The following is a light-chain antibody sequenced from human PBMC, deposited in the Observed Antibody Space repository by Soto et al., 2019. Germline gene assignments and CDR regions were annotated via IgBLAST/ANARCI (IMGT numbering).Light chain of an antibody. CDR1: QIISHW. J-gene: IGKJ2*01. CDR2: KAS. CDR3: QQYSVYPRT. Sequence: IQMTQSPSTLSASVGDRVTITCRATQIISHWLAWYQQKPGKAPKLLSYKASTLASGVPSRFSGGISGPDFTLTITGLQPDDFATYFCQQYSVYPRTVGQGTKLEI. V-gene: IGKV1-5*03.